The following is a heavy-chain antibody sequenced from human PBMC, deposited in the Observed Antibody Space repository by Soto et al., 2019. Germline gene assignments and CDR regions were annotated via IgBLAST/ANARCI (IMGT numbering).Heavy chain of an antibody. CDR1: GGTFSSYA. J-gene: IGHJ6*02. CDR3: ARGKAGRFLEWPQGYYYYGMDV. Sequence: QVQLVQSGAEVKKPGSSVKVSCKASGGTFSSYAISWVRQAPGQGLEWMGGIIPIFGTANYAQKFQGRVTITEDACTSTAYMELSSLRSEDTAVYYCARGKAGRFLEWPQGYYYYGMDVWGQGTTVTVSS. V-gene: IGHV1-69*01. D-gene: IGHD3-3*01. CDR2: IIPIFGTA.